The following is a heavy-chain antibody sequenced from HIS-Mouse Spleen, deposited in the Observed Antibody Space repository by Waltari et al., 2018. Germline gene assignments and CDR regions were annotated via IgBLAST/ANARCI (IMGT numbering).Heavy chain of an antibody. J-gene: IGHJ4*02. CDR1: GGPISSSSYY. Sequence: QLQLQESGPGLVKPSETLSLTCTVSGGPISSSSYYWGWIRQPPGKGLEWIGSIYYSGSTYYNPSLKSRVTISVDTSKNQFSLKLSSVTAADTAVYYCARDLSLGFDYWGQGTLVTVSS. CDR2: IYYSGST. V-gene: IGHV4-39*07. CDR3: ARDLSLGFDY. D-gene: IGHD3-16*01.